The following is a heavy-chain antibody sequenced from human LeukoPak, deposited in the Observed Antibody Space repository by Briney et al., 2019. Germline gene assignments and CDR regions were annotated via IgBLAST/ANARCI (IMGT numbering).Heavy chain of an antibody. D-gene: IGHD6-13*01. Sequence: GGSLRLSCAASGFTFSTYSMNWVRQAPGKGLVWVSRINSDGSSTSYADSVKGRFTISRDDAKNTLYLQMNSLRAEDTAVYYCASQGPRIAHYYYYGMDVWGQGTTVTVSS. J-gene: IGHJ6*02. CDR2: INSDGSST. CDR3: ASQGPRIAHYYYYGMDV. CDR1: GFTFSTYS. V-gene: IGHV3-74*01.